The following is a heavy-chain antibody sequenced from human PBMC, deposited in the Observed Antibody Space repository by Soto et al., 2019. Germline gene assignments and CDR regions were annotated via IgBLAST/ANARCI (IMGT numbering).Heavy chain of an antibody. Sequence: ASVKVSCKASGYTFTGYYMHWVRQAPGQGLEWMGWINPNSGGTNYAQKFQGWVTMTRDTSISTAYMELSRLRSDDTAVYYCARVGRSSSWPIPGIYSYGMDVWGQGTTVTVSS. V-gene: IGHV1-2*04. D-gene: IGHD6-13*01. CDR3: ARVGRSSSWPIPGIYSYGMDV. J-gene: IGHJ6*02. CDR2: INPNSGGT. CDR1: GYTFTGYY.